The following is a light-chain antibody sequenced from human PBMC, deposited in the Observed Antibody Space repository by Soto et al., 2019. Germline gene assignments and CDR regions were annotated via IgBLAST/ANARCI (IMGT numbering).Light chain of an antibody. CDR2: GAS. V-gene: IGKV3-15*01. J-gene: IGKJ1*01. CDR1: QSVSSN. CDR3: QQYGSSPPVT. Sequence: SQSVSSNLAWYQQKPGQAPRLLXYGASTRATGIPARFSGSGSGTEFXLTISSLQSXXFAVYYCQQYGSSPPVTFGQGTKVDIK.